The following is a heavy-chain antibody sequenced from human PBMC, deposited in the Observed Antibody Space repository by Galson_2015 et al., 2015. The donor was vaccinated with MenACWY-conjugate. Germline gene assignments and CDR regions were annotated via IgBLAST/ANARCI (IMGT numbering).Heavy chain of an antibody. CDR3: ARERSSWSGWFDP. CDR2: ISAYNGNT. CDR1: GYTFTSYG. D-gene: IGHD3-3*01. J-gene: IGHJ5*02. Sequence: SVKVSCKASGYTFTSYGISWVRQAPGQGLEWMGWISAYNGNTNYAQKLQGRVTMTTDTSTSTAYMELRRLRYEDTAVYYCARERSSWSGWFDPWGQGTPVTVSS. V-gene: IGHV1-18*04.